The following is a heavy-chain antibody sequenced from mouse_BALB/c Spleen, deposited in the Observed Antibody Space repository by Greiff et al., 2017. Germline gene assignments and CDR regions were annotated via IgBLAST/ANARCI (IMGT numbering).Heavy chain of an antibody. Sequence: EVMLVESGGGLVQPGGSRKLSCAASGFTFSSFGMHWVRQAPEKGLEWVAYISSGSSTIYYADTVKGRFTISRDNPKNTLFLQMTSLRSEDTAMYYCASSHYYGYGAYWGQGTLVTVSA. V-gene: IGHV5-17*02. D-gene: IGHD1-2*01. CDR1: GFTFSSFG. CDR2: ISSGSSTI. J-gene: IGHJ3*01. CDR3: ASSHYYGYGAY.